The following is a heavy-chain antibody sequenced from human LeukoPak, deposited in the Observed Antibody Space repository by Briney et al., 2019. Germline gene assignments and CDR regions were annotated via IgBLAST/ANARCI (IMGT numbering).Heavy chain of an antibody. J-gene: IGHJ4*02. CDR1: GGSISGGSYY. V-gene: IGHV4-61*02. Sequence: PSETLSLTCTVSGGSISGGSYYWSWIRQPAGKGLEWIGRIYTSGSTNYNPSLKSRVTISVDTSKNQFSLKLSSVTAADTAVYYCARSPYIAAAGAYFDYWGQGTLVTVSS. CDR3: ARSPYIAAAGAYFDY. CDR2: IYTSGST. D-gene: IGHD6-13*01.